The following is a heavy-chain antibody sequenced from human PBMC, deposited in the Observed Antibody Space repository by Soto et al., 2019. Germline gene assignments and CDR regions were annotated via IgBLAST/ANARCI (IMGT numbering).Heavy chain of an antibody. CDR2: ISYDGSNK. J-gene: IGHJ4*02. D-gene: IGHD1-1*01. V-gene: IGHV3-30-3*01. CDR1: GFTFSSYA. CDR3: ARDWNTSDY. Sequence: GGSLRLSCAASGFTFSSYAMHWVRQAPGKGLEWVAVISYDGSNKYYADSVKGRFTISRDNSKNTLYLQMNSLRAEDTAVYYCARDWNTSDYWGQGTLVTVSS.